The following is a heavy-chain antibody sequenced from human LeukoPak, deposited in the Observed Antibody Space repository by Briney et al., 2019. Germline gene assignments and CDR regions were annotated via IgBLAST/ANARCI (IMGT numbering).Heavy chain of an antibody. CDR3: ARARDNSGYYFDY. D-gene: IGHD3-22*01. Sequence: GASVKVSCKASGYTFSTYPMNWVRQAPAQGLEWMGWINTNTGNPVYAQGFTGRFVFSLDTSVSTAYLQISSLKADDTAVYYCARARDNSGYYFDYWGQGTLVTVSS. V-gene: IGHV7-4-1*02. J-gene: IGHJ4*02. CDR1: GYTFSTYP. CDR2: INTNTGNP.